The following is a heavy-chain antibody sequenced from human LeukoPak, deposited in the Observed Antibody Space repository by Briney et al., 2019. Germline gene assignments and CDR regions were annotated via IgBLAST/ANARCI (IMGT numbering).Heavy chain of an antibody. V-gene: IGHV3-30*02. Sequence: PGGSLRLSCAASGFTFSSYSMNWVRQAPGKGLEWVAFIRYDGSNKYYADSVKGRFTISRDNSKNTLYLQMNSLRAEDTAVYYCARRRVPGYSSSWYSAAWFDPWGQGTLVTVSS. D-gene: IGHD6-13*01. CDR3: ARRRVPGYSSSWYSAAWFDP. CDR2: IRYDGSNK. CDR1: GFTFSSYS. J-gene: IGHJ5*02.